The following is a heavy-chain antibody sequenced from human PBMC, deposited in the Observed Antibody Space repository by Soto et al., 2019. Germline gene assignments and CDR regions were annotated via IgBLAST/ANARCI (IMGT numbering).Heavy chain of an antibody. V-gene: IGHV3-21*06. CDR2: ISSTTNYL. CDR3: ARESEDLTSNFDY. CDR1: GSTFTRYS. J-gene: IGHJ4*02. Sequence: PGGSLRLSCAASGSTFTRYSMNWVRQAPGKGLEWVSSISSTTNYLYYGDSMKGRFTISRDNAKNPLYLEMNSLRAEDTAVYYCARESEDLTSNFDYWGQGTLGTVPQ.